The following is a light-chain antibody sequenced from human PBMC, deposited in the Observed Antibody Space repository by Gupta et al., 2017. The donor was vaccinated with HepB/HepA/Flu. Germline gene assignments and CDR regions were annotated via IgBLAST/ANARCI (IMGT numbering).Light chain of an antibody. V-gene: IGLV3-1*01. CDR1: KLGDKF. Sequence: SYELTQPPSVSVSPGQTATITCTGDKLGDKFACWYQQKSGQYPVLVIYEDRKRPSGIPERFSASNSGNTATLTISETQAIDEADYYCQAWDTSTVVLGGGTKLTVL. J-gene: IGLJ2*01. CDR3: QAWDTSTVV. CDR2: EDR.